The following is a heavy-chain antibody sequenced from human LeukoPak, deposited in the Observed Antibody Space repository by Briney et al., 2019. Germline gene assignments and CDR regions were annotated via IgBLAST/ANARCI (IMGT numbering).Heavy chain of an antibody. CDR2: IYYSGST. J-gene: IGHJ4*02. Sequence: PSETLSLTCTVSGGSISRYYWSWIRQPPGKGLEWIGYIYYSGSTNYNPSLKSRVTISVDTSKSQFSLKLSSVTAAETAVYYCARQYDFWSGSLDYWGQGTLVTVSS. V-gene: IGHV4-59*08. CDR1: GGSISRYY. D-gene: IGHD3-3*01. CDR3: ARQYDFWSGSLDY.